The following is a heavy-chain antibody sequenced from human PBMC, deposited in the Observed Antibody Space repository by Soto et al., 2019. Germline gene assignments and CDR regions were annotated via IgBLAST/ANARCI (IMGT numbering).Heavy chain of an antibody. J-gene: IGHJ4*02. D-gene: IGHD3-16*01. Sequence: QVQLVESGGGVVQPGRSLRLSCAASGFTFSSYAMHWVRQPPGKGLEWVAVISYDGSNKYYADSVKGRFTISRDNSKNTLYLQMNSLRAEDTAVYYCDHGGYWGQGTLVTVS. CDR2: ISYDGSNK. V-gene: IGHV3-30-3*01. CDR3: DHGGY. CDR1: GFTFSSYA.